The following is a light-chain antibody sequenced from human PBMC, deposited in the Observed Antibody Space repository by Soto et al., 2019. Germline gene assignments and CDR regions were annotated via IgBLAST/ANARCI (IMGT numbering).Light chain of an antibody. CDR3: QQYYKTPPV. V-gene: IGKV4-1*01. J-gene: IGKJ1*01. CDR2: WAS. Sequence: DIVITQSPDSLAGSLGERATINCKSSQSLLYSSNNKNYLAWYQQKPGRPPKLLIYWASTRESGVPDRFSGSGSGTDFTLTISSLQAEDVAVYYCQQYYKTPPVFGQGTKVEIK. CDR1: QSLLYSSNNKNY.